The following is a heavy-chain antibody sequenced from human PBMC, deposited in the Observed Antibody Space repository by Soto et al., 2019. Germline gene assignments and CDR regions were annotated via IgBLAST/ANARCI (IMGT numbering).Heavy chain of an antibody. Sequence: QVQLVQSGAEVKKPRAPVKVSCKASGYTFSSYGTTWVRQAPEQGLEWMGRISAYNGNTNYAQKLQGRVTRTTDTSTGPAYMKLRSLRSDDTGVYSCVRDRGYNWKYGGFYPWGQGTLVTVSS. D-gene: IGHD1-7*01. CDR3: VRDRGYNWKYGGFYP. CDR1: GYTFSSYG. V-gene: IGHV1-18*01. CDR2: ISAYNGNT. J-gene: IGHJ5*02.